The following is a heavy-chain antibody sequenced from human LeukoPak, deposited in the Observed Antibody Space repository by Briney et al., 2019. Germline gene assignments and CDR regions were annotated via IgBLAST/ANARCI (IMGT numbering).Heavy chain of an antibody. CDR3: AREFIAAAGTDAFDI. D-gene: IGHD6-13*01. J-gene: IGHJ3*02. CDR2: ISGSGGST. V-gene: IGHV3-23*01. Sequence: PGGSLRLSCAASGLTFSSYAMSWVPQAPGKGLEWVSAISGSGGSTYYADSVKGRFTISRDNSKNTLYLQMNSLRAEDTAVYYCAREFIAAAGTDAFDIWGQGTMVTVSS. CDR1: GLTFSSYA.